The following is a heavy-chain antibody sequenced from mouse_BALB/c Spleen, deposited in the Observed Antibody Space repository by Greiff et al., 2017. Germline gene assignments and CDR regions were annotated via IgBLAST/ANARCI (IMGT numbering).Heavy chain of an antibody. D-gene: IGHD3-1*01. CDR2: ISSGGSYT. CDR3: ARHSAGYAY. J-gene: IGHJ3*01. CDR1: GFTFSSYG. Sequence: EVKLMESGGDLVKPGGSLKLSCAASGFTFSSYGMSWVRQTPDKRLEWVATISSGGSYTYYPDSVKGRFTISRDNAKNTLYLQMSSLKSEDTAMYYCARHSAGYAYWGQGTLVTVSA. V-gene: IGHV5-6*01.